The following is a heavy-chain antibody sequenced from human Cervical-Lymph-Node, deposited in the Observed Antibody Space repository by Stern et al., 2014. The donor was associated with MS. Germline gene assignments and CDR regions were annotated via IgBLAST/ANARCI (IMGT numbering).Heavy chain of an antibody. Sequence: MQLVESGPEVRQPGASVRVSCKASGYTFTTPNYGIAWVREAPGRGLEWMGWISSYNGNTVYAQKLQDRVTLTTDTSTSTAYMELRSLRSGDTAFYYCARERLRDFNDYHFDSWGQGTLVTVSS. CDR3: ARERLRDFNDYHFDS. V-gene: IGHV1-18*01. CDR2: ISSYNGNT. CDR1: GYTFTTPNYG. J-gene: IGHJ4*02. D-gene: IGHD4-11*01.